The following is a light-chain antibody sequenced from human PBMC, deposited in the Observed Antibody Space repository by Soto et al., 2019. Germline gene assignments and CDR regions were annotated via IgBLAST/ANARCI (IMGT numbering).Light chain of an antibody. CDR1: SPNVGRNY. V-gene: IGLV1-47*01. CDR3: AAWDDSLSVWV. Sequence: QTVVTQPPSASGTPGQRVAISCSGSSPNVGRNYVYWYHQVPGTGPKLLIYGNNQRPSGVPDRFSGSKSGTSASLAISGLRSEDEGDYFCAAWDDSLSVWVFGGVTKLTVL. CDR2: GNN. J-gene: IGLJ3*02.